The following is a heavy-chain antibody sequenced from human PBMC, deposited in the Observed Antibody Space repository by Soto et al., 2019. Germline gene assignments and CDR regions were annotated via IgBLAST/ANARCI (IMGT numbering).Heavy chain of an antibody. CDR1: GFSVSSGSYY. CDR2: IYYSGST. CDR3: ARGVPFGYSYGKRGFDP. V-gene: IGHV4-61*01. Sequence: SETLSLTCTFSGFSVSSGSYYWSWIRQPPGKGLEWIGYIYYSGSTNYNPSLKSRVTISVDTSKNQFSLKLSSVTAADTAVYYCARGVPFGYSYGKRGFDPWGQGTLVTVSS. D-gene: IGHD5-18*01. J-gene: IGHJ5*02.